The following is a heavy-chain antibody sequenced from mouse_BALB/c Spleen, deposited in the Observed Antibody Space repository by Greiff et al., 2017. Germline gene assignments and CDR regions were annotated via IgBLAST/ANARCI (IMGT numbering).Heavy chain of an antibody. Sequence: EVKLVESGGGLVQPGGSRKLSCAASGFTFSSFGMHWVRQAPEKGLEWVAYISSGSSTIYYADTVKGRFTISRDNPKNTLFLQMTSLRSEDTAMYYCASGGYYAMDYWGQGTSVTVSS. CDR1: GFTFSSFG. CDR3: ASGGYYAMDY. CDR2: ISSGSSTI. V-gene: IGHV5-17*02. J-gene: IGHJ4*01.